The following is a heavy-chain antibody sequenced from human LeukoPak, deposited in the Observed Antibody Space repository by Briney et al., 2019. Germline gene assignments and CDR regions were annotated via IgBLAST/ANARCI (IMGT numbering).Heavy chain of an antibody. CDR1: GGSFSGYY. J-gene: IGHJ4*02. D-gene: IGHD1-1*01. CDR3: ASRIWMGHFDY. Sequence: SETLSLTCAVYGGSFSGYYWSWIRQPPGKGLEWIGEINHSGSTNYNPSLKSRVTISVDTSKNQFSPKLSSVTAADTAVYYCASRIWMGHFDYWGQGTLVTVSS. CDR2: INHSGST. V-gene: IGHV4-34*01.